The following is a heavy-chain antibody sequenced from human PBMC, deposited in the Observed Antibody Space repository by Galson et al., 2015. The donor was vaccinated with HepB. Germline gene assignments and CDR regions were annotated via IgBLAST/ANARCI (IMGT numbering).Heavy chain of an antibody. Sequence: SLRLSCAASGLAFSSYNMNWVRQVPGKGLEWVSCISASSTYLYYADSVKGRFTISRDSAKKSLYLQMNSLRDEDTAVYYCARGLWVAVPTAIPWFDPWGQGTLVTVSS. V-gene: IGHV3-21*01. D-gene: IGHD2-2*01. CDR1: GLAFSSYN. J-gene: IGHJ5*02. CDR2: ISASSTYL. CDR3: ARGLWVAVPTAIPWFDP.